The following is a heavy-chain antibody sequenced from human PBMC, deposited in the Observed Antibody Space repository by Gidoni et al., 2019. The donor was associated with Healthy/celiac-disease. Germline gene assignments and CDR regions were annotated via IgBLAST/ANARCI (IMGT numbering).Heavy chain of an antibody. Sequence: EVQLVESGGGLVKPGGSLRLSCAASGFTCSNAWMSWVRQAPGKGVEWVGRIKSKTDGGTTDYAAPVKGRFTISRDDSKNTLYLQMNSLKTEDTAVYYCTTDDWNYYFDYWGQGTLVTVSS. V-gene: IGHV3-15*01. CDR3: TTDDWNYYFDY. CDR2: IKSKTDGGTT. J-gene: IGHJ4*02. CDR1: GFTCSNAW. D-gene: IGHD1-7*01.